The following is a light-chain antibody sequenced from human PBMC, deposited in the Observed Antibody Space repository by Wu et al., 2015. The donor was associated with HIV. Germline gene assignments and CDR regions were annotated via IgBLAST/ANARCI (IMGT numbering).Light chain of an antibody. CDR1: QSVYSN. CDR3: QYRTT. J-gene: IGKJ5*01. V-gene: IGKV3-15*01. Sequence: IVMTQSPATVSVSPGERATLSCRASQSVYSNLAWYQQKPGQAPKIIIYGASTRATGIPARFSGRGSETDFTLTISSLESEDFALYYCQYRTTFGQGTRLESK. CDR2: GAS.